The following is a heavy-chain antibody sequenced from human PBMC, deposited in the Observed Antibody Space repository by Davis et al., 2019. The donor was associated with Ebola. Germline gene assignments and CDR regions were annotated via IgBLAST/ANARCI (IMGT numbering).Heavy chain of an antibody. D-gene: IGHD2-8*02. J-gene: IGHJ4*02. V-gene: IGHV1-46*01. Sequence: ASLTVSCKASGYTFTSYYMHWVRQAPGQGLEWMGIINPSGGSTSYAQNFQGRVTMTRHTSTSTVNMELSSLRSEDTAVYYRARSTGGSGRCFDYWGQGTLVTVSS. CDR2: INPSGGST. CDR1: GYTFTSYY. CDR3: ARSTGGSGRCFDY.